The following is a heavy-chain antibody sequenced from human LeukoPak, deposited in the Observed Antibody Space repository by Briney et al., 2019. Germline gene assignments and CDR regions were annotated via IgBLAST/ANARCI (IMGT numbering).Heavy chain of an antibody. CDR2: IYTSGRT. Sequence: SETLSLTCTVSGGSISGYYWGWIRQPAGKGLEWIGRIYTSGRTNYNPSLKSRLTMSVDTSTNQFSLKLSFVTAADTAVYYCARVGGIVAAGLFDYWGQGTLVTVSS. D-gene: IGHD6-13*01. V-gene: IGHV4-4*07. CDR3: ARVGGIVAAGLFDY. J-gene: IGHJ4*02. CDR1: GGSISGYY.